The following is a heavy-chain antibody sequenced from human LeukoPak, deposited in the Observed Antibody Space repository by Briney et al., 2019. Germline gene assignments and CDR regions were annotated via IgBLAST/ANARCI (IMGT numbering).Heavy chain of an antibody. V-gene: IGHV4-39*07. D-gene: IGHD3-10*01. CDR3: ARDPYYYGSGSFVSGAFDI. CDR2: IYYSGST. Sequence: SETLSLTCTVSGGSISSSSYYWGWIRQPPGKGLEWIGSIYYSGSTYYNPSLKSRVTISVDTSKSQFSLKLSSVTAADTAVYYCARDPYYYGSGSFVSGAFDIWGQGTMVTVSS. CDR1: GGSISSSSYY. J-gene: IGHJ3*02.